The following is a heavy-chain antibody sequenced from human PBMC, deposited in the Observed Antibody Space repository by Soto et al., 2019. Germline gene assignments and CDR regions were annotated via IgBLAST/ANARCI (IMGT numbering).Heavy chain of an antibody. Sequence: QLQLQESGPGLVKPSETLSLTCTVSGGSISSSSYYWGWIRQPPGKGLEWIGSIYYSGSTYYNPSLKSRVTISVDTSKNQFSLKLSSVTAADTAVYYCARHSLGYCSGGSCPQQILEFSIDYWGQGTLVTVSS. CDR1: GGSISSSSYY. CDR3: ARHSLGYCSGGSCPQQILEFSIDY. J-gene: IGHJ4*02. CDR2: IYYSGST. V-gene: IGHV4-39*01. D-gene: IGHD2-15*01.